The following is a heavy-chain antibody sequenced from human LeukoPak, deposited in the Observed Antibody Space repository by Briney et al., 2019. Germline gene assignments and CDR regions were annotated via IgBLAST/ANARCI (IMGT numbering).Heavy chain of an antibody. J-gene: IGHJ5*02. V-gene: IGHV4-59*01. D-gene: IGHD3/OR15-3a*01. Sequence: SETLSLTCTVSGGSISSYYWSWIRQPPGKGLEWIGYIYYSGSTNYNPSLKSRVTISVDTSKNQFSLKLSSVTAADTAVYYCARVTKARTGLDPWGHGTLVTVSS. CDR1: GGSISSYY. CDR2: IYYSGST. CDR3: ARVTKARTGLDP.